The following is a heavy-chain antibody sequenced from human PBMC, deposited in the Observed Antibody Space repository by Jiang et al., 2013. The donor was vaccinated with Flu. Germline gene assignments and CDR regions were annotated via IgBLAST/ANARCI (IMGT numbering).Heavy chain of an antibody. Sequence: GLEWIGEMNHSGSPNYSPSLKSRVTISVDTSKNQFSLKLSSVTAADTAVYYCARQRNQYGAGNPFQPWGQGTLVTVSS. CDR3: ARQRNQYGAGNPFQP. D-gene: IGHD3-10*01. CDR2: MNHSGSP. J-gene: IGHJ1*01. V-gene: IGHV4-34*01.